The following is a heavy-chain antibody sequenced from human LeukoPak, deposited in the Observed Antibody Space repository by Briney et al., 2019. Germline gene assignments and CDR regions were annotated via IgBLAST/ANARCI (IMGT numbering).Heavy chain of an antibody. V-gene: IGHV4-39*07. CDR3: AVVPANVRMFDP. J-gene: IGHJ5*02. CDR2: IYYSGST. D-gene: IGHD2-2*01. Sequence: RPSETLSLTCTVSGGSISSSSYYWGWIRQPPGKGLEWIGSIYYSGSTYYNPSLKSRVTISVDTSKNQFSLKLSSVTAADTAVYYCAVVPANVRMFDPWGQGTLVTVSS. CDR1: GGSISSSSYY.